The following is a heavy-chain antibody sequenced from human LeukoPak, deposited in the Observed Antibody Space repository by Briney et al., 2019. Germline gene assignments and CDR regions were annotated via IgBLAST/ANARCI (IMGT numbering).Heavy chain of an antibody. J-gene: IGHJ4*02. V-gene: IGHV3-23*01. CDR2: ISDSGGTV. Sequence: GGSLRLSCAASGFTFSSYAMSWVRQAPGKGLEWVSGISDSGGTVYYADSVKGRFTISRDNSTNSLYLQMNSLRAEDTAVYYCAKKLSGSYKGFDYWGQGTLVTVSS. CDR1: GFTFSSYA. D-gene: IGHD1-26*01. CDR3: AKKLSGSYKGFDY.